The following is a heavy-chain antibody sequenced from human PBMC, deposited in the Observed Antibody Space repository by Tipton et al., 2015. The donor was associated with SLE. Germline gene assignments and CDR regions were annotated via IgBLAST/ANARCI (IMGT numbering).Heavy chain of an antibody. J-gene: IGHJ3*02. CDR3: ASSIPLVGANAFDI. CDR1: GFTFSSYG. D-gene: IGHD1-26*01. V-gene: IGHV3-30*02. Sequence: GSLRLSCAASGFTFSSYGMHWVRQAPGKGLEWVAFIRYDGSNKYYADSVKGRFTISRDNAKNSLYLQMNSLRAEDTAVYYCASSIPLVGANAFDIWGQGTMVTVSS. CDR2: IRYDGSNK.